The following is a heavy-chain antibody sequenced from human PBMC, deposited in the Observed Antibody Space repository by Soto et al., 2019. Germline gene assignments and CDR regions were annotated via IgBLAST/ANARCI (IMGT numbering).Heavy chain of an antibody. Sequence: GGSLRLSCITSGFTFGDYAMSWFRQAPGKGLEWVGVVRSKAYGGTTDYAASVKGRFDISRDDSKSIAYLQMNSVTTEDTAVYFCARYTYTSRYSYYGMDVWGHGTTVTVSS. CDR2: VRSKAYGGTT. CDR1: GFTFGDYA. V-gene: IGHV3-49*03. D-gene: IGHD6-13*01. J-gene: IGHJ6*02. CDR3: ARYTYTSRYSYYGMDV.